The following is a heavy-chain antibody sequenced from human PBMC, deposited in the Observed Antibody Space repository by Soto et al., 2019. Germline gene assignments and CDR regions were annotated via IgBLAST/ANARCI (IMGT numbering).Heavy chain of an antibody. D-gene: IGHD1-26*01. CDR2: IVVGSGNT. CDR3: AVGVGPIVGVPADAFDI. J-gene: IGHJ3*02. CDR1: GFTFTSSA. Sequence: SVKVSCKASGFTFTSSAMQWVRQARGQRLEWIGWIVVGSGNTNYAQKFQERVTITRDMSTSTAYMELSSLRSEDTAVYYCAVGVGPIVGVPADAFDIWGQGTMVTVSS. V-gene: IGHV1-58*02.